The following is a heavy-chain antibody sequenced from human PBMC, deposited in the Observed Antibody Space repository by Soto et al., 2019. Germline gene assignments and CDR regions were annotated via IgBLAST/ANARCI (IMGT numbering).Heavy chain of an antibody. D-gene: IGHD3-3*01. V-gene: IGHV3-11*01. J-gene: IGHJ6*02. Sequence: GGPLRLSCAASGFIFSDYYMTWIRQAPGKGLEWLSCSSNRDRSTYYADSVKDRFVVSKDNAKNLVYLQMNSLRAEDTAVYFCARAWKIEKFGVISMSKGLDVWGQGTTVNASS. CDR3: ARAWKIEKFGVISMSKGLDV. CDR1: GFIFSDYY. CDR2: SSNRDRST.